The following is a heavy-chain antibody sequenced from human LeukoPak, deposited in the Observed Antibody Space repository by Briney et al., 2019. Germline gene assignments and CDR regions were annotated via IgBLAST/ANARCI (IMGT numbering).Heavy chain of an antibody. CDR2: IFPLFETT. Sequence: GASVKVSCKASGGTFNNYAINWVRQAPGQGLEWMGGIFPLFETTNYAQGFRGRVTITADDSTRPAYMELNSLRTEDTAVYYCARGRESHGHYFHLWGQGTLVTVSS. J-gene: IGHJ4*02. V-gene: IGHV1-69*13. CDR3: ARGRESHGHYFHL. D-gene: IGHD1-26*01. CDR1: GGTFNNYA.